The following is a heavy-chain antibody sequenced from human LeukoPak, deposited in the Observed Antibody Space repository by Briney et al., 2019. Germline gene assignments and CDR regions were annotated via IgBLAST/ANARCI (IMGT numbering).Heavy chain of an antibody. D-gene: IGHD5-18*01. J-gene: IGHJ4*02. Sequence: GGSLRLSCELSGFNPNTYAMSWVRQTPGKALEWVSAISNTAGSTYYADSGKCGVTISRDTSKNTLFLQMDTLRAEDTAVYYCARHSPYSHGYFDSWGQGALVTVSS. CDR2: ISNTAGST. CDR1: GFNPNTYA. V-gene: IGHV3-23*01. CDR3: ARHSPYSHGYFDS.